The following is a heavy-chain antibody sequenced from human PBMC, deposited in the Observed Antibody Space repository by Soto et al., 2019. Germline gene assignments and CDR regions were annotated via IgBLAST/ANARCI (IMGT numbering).Heavy chain of an antibody. V-gene: IGHV3-30-3*01. CDR2: ISYDGSNK. CDR1: GFTFSSYA. D-gene: IGHD3-9*01. CDR3: ARGTYYDILTGYFDY. Sequence: ESGGGVVQPGRSLRLSCAASGFTFSSYAMHWVRQAPGKGLEWVAVISYDGSNKYYADSVKGRFTISRDNSKNTLYLQMNSLRAEDTAVYYCARGTYYDILTGYFDYWDQGTLVTVSS. J-gene: IGHJ4*02.